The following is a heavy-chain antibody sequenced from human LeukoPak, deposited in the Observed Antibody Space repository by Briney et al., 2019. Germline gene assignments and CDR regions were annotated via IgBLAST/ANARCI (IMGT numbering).Heavy chain of an antibody. Sequence: GGSLRLSCATSGFIFSNYGMNWVRQAPGKGLEWVSGISGGGDMTHYGDSVKGRFTVSRDNSKNTLYLQMDGLRAEDTAIYYCAKVLSSGYYYDCWGQGTPVTVSS. D-gene: IGHD3-22*01. CDR3: AKVLSSGYYYDC. CDR1: GFIFSNYG. CDR2: ISGGGDMT. J-gene: IGHJ4*02. V-gene: IGHV3-23*01.